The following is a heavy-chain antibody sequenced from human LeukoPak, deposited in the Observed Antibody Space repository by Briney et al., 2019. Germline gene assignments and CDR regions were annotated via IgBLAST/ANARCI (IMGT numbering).Heavy chain of an antibody. J-gene: IGHJ4*02. Sequence: SETLPLTCAVYGGSFSGYYWSWIRQPPGKGLEWIGEINHSGSTNYNPSLKSRVTISVDTSKNQFSLKLSSVTAADTAVYYCARSRGGYKDYWGQGTLVTVSS. CDR2: INHSGST. CDR1: GGSFSGYY. D-gene: IGHD5-24*01. CDR3: ARSRGGYKDY. V-gene: IGHV4-34*01.